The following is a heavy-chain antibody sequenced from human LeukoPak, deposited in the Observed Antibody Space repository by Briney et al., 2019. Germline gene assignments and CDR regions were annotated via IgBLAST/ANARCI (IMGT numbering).Heavy chain of an antibody. CDR3: AKGPKWELGY. V-gene: IGHV3-23*01. CDR2: ISGSGGST. D-gene: IGHD1-26*01. Sequence: GGSLRLSCVAPGFTFSSYAMSWVRQAPGKGLERVSAISGSGGSTYYADSVKGRFTISRDNSKNTLYLQMNSLRAEDTAVYYCAKGPKWELGYWGQGTLVTVSS. J-gene: IGHJ4*02. CDR1: GFTFSSYA.